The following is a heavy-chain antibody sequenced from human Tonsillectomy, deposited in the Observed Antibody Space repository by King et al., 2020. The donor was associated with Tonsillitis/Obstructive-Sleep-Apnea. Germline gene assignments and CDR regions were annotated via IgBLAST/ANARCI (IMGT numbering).Heavy chain of an antibody. J-gene: IGHJ6*03. D-gene: IGHD1-1*01. Sequence: QLQESGPGLVKPSETLSLTCTVSGASISSRSYYWGWVRQPPGKGLEWIATIYYSGTTYYNPHLKSRVTMSVDTSTNQFSLKLRSVTASDTAVYYCVRHHEDDDGNDYYYRDVWGKGTTVTVSS. CDR1: GASISSRSYY. CDR2: IYYSGTT. CDR3: VRHHEDDDGNDYYYRDV. V-gene: IGHV4-39*01.